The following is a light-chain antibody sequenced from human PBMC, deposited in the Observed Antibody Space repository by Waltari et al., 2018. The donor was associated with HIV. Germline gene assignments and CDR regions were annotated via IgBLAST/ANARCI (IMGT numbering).Light chain of an antibody. CDR1: QIIANY. CDR2: AAA. Sequence: DIQMTQSPSSLSASVGDRVTITCQASQIIANYLNWYQHKPGKAPKVLIFAAATLQSGVPARFSGTGYGTDFSLTITSLQREDFATYYCQQTYITPRTFGQGTKVEIK. CDR3: QQTYITPRT. J-gene: IGKJ1*01. V-gene: IGKV1-39*01.